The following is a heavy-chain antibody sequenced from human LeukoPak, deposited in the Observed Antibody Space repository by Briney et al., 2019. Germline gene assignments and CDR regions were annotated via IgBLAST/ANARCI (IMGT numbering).Heavy chain of an antibody. CDR1: GFTFSSYS. V-gene: IGHV3-48*01. CDR3: ARGPDYFDY. J-gene: IGHJ4*02. CDR2: ISSSSTI. Sequence: PGGSLRLSCAASGFTFSSYSMNWVRQAPGKGLEWVSYISSSSTIYYADSVKGRFTISRDNAKNSLYLQMNSLRAEDTAVYYCARGPDYFDYWGQGTLVTVSS.